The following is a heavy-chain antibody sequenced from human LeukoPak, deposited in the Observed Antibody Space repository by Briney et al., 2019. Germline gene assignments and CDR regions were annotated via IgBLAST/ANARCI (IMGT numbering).Heavy chain of an antibody. J-gene: IGHJ5*02. CDR1: GGSVSSTHY. V-gene: IGHV4-39*07. CDR3: ARDRLYDYVWGSYRGGDWFDP. CDR2: IYYSGST. D-gene: IGHD3-16*02. Sequence: SETLSLTCTVSGGSVSSTHYWGWIRQPPGKGLEWIGSIYYSGSTYYNPSFKSRVTMSVDTSKNQFSLKLSSVTAADTAVYYCARDRLYDYVWGSYRGGDWFDPWGQGTLVTVSS.